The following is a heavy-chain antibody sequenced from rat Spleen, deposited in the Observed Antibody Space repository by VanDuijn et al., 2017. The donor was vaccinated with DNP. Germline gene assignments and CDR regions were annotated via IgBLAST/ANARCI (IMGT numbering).Heavy chain of an antibody. Sequence: QVQLQQSGAELAKPGSSVKISCKASGYTFTTYYMTWIKQTTGQGLEYIGYINTGSGGTNYNEKFKGKATLTVDKASSTAFMQLSSLTPDDSAVYYCARPNYYNYNWYFDFWGPGTMVTVSS. D-gene: IGHD1-2*01. CDR2: INTGSGGT. J-gene: IGHJ1*01. CDR3: ARPNYYNYNWYFDF. V-gene: IGHV1-43*01. CDR1: GYTFTTYY.